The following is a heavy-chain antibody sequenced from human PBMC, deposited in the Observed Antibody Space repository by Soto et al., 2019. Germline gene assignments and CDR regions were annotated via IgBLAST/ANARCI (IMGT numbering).Heavy chain of an antibody. Sequence: QVQLQQWGAGLLKPSETLSLSCAVYGGYFNDNYYTWFRQPPGKGLGWIGEISRGGTTKYVTSLNSRATISFDTSNNQVSLKVTSVTAADTAVYYCATSLWFGTQPELWGQGALVTVSS. CDR3: ATSLWFGTQPEL. CDR1: GGYFNDNY. J-gene: IGHJ4*02. D-gene: IGHD3-10*01. V-gene: IGHV4-34*01. CDR2: ISRGGTT.